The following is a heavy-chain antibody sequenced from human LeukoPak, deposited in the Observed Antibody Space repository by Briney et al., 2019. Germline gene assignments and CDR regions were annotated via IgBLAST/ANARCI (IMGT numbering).Heavy chain of an antibody. D-gene: IGHD2-8*01. CDR1: GGSISSYY. CDR3: ARRLVLYDAFDI. V-gene: IGHV4-59*08. Sequence: SETLSLTCTVSGGSISSYYWSWIRQPPGKGLEWIGYIYYSGSTNYNPSLKSRVTISVDTSKNQFSLKLSSVTAADTAVYYCARRLVLYDAFDIWGQGTMDTVSS. CDR2: IYYSGST. J-gene: IGHJ3*02.